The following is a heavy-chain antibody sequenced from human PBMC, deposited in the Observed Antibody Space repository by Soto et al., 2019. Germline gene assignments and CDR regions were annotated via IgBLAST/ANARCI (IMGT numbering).Heavy chain of an antibody. D-gene: IGHD1-26*01. V-gene: IGHV4-39*07. CDR1: GGSISYNSYD. CDR2: IYYSGST. Sequence: PSETLSLTCSVSGGSISYNSYDWGWIRQPPGKGLEWIGYIYYSGSTYYNPSLQSRVTISLVTSKNQFSLKLTSMTAAATAVYYCARDLHAGFTHYFDPWGQGTLVTVSS. J-gene: IGHJ5*02. CDR3: ARDLHAGFTHYFDP.